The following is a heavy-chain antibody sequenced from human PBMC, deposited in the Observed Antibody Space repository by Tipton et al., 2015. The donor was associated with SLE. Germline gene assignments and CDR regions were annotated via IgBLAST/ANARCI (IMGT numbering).Heavy chain of an antibody. CDR3: AKDLTMIVRDAFDI. J-gene: IGHJ3*02. V-gene: IGHV3-33*06. CDR2: IWFDGSNK. Sequence: SLRLSFAASGFTFSTYGMHWVRQAPGKGLEWVAGIWFDGSNKYYADSVKGRFTISRDNSKNTLYLQMNSLRAEDTAVYYCAKDLTMIVRDAFDIWGQGRMVTASS. CDR1: GFTFSTYG. D-gene: IGHD3-22*01.